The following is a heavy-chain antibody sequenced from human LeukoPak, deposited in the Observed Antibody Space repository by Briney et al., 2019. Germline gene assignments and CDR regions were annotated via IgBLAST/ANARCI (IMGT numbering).Heavy chain of an antibody. J-gene: IGHJ4*02. CDR3: ARSFGYYDFWSGYSADY. CDR2: IYYSGST. CDR1: GGSISSSSYY. V-gene: IGHV4-39*01. Sequence: SETLSLTCTVSGGSISSSSYYWGWIRRPPGKGLEWIGSIYYSGSTYYNPSLKSRVTISVDTSKNQFSLKLSSVTAADTAVYYCARSFGYYDFWSGYSADYWGQGTLVTVSS. D-gene: IGHD3-3*01.